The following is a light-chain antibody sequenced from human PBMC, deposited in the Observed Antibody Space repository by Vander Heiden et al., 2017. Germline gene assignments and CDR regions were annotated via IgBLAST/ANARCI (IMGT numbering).Light chain of an antibody. J-gene: IGLJ3*02. CDR1: SSDTGHFKY. Sequence: QSAPTQPASVSGSPGQSSTLSCTGTSSDTGHFKYVSWYQHHPGKAPELLVFEVGRRPSGVSGRFSGAKSGKTASLTVSGLKAEDEADYHCASYSATSSCWVFSGGTKVTVL. CDR3: ASYSATSSCWV. V-gene: IGLV2-14*01. CDR2: EVG.